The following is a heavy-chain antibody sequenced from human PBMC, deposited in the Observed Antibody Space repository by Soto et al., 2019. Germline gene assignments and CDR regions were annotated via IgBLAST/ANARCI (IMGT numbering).Heavy chain of an antibody. D-gene: IGHD2-2*01. CDR2: VNPNSGNT. CDR1: GYNFGTYD. Sequence: QGQLVQSGAVVKKPGASVKVSCRASGYNFGTYDINWVRQATGQGLEWVGWVNPNSGNTAYTQKFQGRVTVTRDTSISTVYMELRGLTSEDSAVYYCARSGTSTRSQNFGMDVWGQGTTVTVSS. V-gene: IGHV1-8*01. J-gene: IGHJ6*02. CDR3: ARSGTSTRSQNFGMDV.